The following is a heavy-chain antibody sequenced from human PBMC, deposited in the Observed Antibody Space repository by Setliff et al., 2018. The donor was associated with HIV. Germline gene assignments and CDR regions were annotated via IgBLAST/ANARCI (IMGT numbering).Heavy chain of an antibody. CDR2: INPSGGRT. CDR3: ARDQEWLVEVEGDALHI. V-gene: IGHV1-46*01. J-gene: IGHJ3*02. D-gene: IGHD6-19*01. CDR1: GYTFTSVY. Sequence: ASVKVSCKASGYTFTSVYMHWVRQAPGEGLEWMGLINPSGGRTTYAQNFQGRVTMTRDTSTNTVYMELSSLTSEDTAVYYCARDQEWLVEVEGDALHIWGQGTMVTVSS.